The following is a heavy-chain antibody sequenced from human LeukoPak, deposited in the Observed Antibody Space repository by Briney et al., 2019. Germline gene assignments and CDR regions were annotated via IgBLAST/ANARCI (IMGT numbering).Heavy chain of an antibody. J-gene: IGHJ6*04. CDR1: GGSFSSYY. D-gene: IGHD5-12*01. V-gene: IGHV4-59*01. Sequence: PSETLSLTCTLSGGSFSSYYWSWIRQPPGKGLEWIGYIYYSGSTNYNPSLKSRVTISVDTSKNQFSLKLSSVTATDTAVYYCARAGYSGSDFSVWGKGSTVTVSS. CDR2: IYYSGST. CDR3: ARAGYSGSDFSV.